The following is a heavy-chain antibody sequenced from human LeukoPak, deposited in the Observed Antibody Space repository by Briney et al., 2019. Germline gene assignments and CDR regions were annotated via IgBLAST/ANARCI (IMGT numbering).Heavy chain of an antibody. Sequence: PGGSLRLSCAASGFTFSDYWMSWVRQAPGKGLEWVANIQQDGSEKYYVDSVKGRFTISRDSAKKSLFLQVSSLRGEDTAVYYCARDRGFSYGIDFWGQGTLVTVSS. CDR3: ARDRGFSYGIDF. V-gene: IGHV3-7*04. CDR1: GFTFSDYW. CDR2: IQQDGSEK. J-gene: IGHJ4*02. D-gene: IGHD5-18*01.